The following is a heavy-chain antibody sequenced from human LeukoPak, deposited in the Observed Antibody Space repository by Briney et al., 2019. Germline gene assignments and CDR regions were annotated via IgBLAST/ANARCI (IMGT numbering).Heavy chain of an antibody. V-gene: IGHV1-69*04. D-gene: IGHD6-19*01. J-gene: IGHJ4*02. CDR1: GGTFSSYA. CDR3: ARAGGSSVDY. Sequence: SVKVSCKASGGTFSSYAISWVRQAPGQGLEWMGRIIPNLGIANYAQKFQGRVTITADKSTSTAYMELSSLRSEDTAVYYCARAGGSSVDYWGQGTLVTVSS. CDR2: IIPNLGIA.